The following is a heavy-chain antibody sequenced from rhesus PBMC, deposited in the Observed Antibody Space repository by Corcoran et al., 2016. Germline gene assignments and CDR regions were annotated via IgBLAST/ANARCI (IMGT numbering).Heavy chain of an antibody. CDR1: GGSISDDYY. CDR3: ARGRQLVPYYFDY. V-gene: IGHV4-106*01. J-gene: IGHJ4*01. CDR2: IYGSGGGT. Sequence: QVQLQESGPGLVKPSETLSLTCAVSGGSISDDYYWSWIRQPPVKGLEWIGYIYGSGGGTNYNPSLKDLVTISIDTYKHQFSLKLSSVTAADTAVYYCARGRQLVPYYFDYWGQGVLVTVSS. D-gene: IGHD6-25*01.